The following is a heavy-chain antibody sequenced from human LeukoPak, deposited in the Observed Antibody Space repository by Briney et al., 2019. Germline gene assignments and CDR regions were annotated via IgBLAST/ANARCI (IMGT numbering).Heavy chain of an antibody. CDR1: GGSISSYY. V-gene: IGHV4-59*08. CDR3: ASYSSTLTSPWFDP. D-gene: IGHD6-13*01. CDR2: IYYSGST. J-gene: IGHJ5*02. Sequence: PSETLSLTCTVSGGSISSYYWSWIRQPPGKGLEWIGYIYYSGSTSYNPSLKSRVTISVDTSKNQFPLKLTSVTAADTAVYYCASYSSTLTSPWFDPWGQGTLVTVSS.